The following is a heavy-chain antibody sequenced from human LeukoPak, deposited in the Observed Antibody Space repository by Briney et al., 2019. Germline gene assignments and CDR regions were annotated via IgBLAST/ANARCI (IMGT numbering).Heavy chain of an antibody. CDR3: AREGSSWYFGLPHYYYYYGMDV. V-gene: IGHV3-30*04. D-gene: IGHD6-13*01. Sequence: GRSLRLSCAASGFTFSSYAMHWVRQAPGKGLEWVAVISYDGSNKYYADSVKGRFTISRDNSKNTLYLQMNSLRAEDTAVYYCAREGSSWYFGLPHYYYYYGMDVWGQGTTVTVSS. CDR1: GFTFSSYA. J-gene: IGHJ6*02. CDR2: ISYDGSNK.